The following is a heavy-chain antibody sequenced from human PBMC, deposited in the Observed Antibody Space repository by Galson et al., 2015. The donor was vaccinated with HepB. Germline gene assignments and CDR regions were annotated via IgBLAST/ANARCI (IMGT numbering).Heavy chain of an antibody. CDR3: ARDVTGYSSGWVRYYFDY. V-gene: IGHV3-21*01. Sequence: SLRLSCAASGFTFSSYSMNWVRQAPGKGLEWVSSISSSSSYIYYADSVKGRFTISRDNAKNSLYLQMNSLRAEDTAVYYCARDVTGYSSGWVRYYFDYWGQGTLVTVSS. D-gene: IGHD6-19*01. CDR2: ISSSSSYI. J-gene: IGHJ4*02. CDR1: GFTFSSYS.